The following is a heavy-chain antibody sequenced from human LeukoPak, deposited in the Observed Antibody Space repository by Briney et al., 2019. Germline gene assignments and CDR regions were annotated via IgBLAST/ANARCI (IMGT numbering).Heavy chain of an antibody. D-gene: IGHD2-21*02. CDR3: ARGGDLAYCGGDCYSGRDY. J-gene: IGHJ4*02. CDR2: IKQDGSEK. V-gene: IGHV3-7*01. Sequence: QPGGSLRLSCAASGFTFSTYWMSWVRQAPGKGLEWVANIKQDGSEKYYVDSVKGRFTISRDDAKNSLYLQMNSLRAEDTAMYYCARGGDLAYCGGDCYSGRDYWGQGTLVTVSS. CDR1: GFTFSTYW.